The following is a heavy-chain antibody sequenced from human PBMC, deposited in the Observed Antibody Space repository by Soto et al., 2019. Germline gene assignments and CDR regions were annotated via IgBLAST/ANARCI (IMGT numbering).Heavy chain of an antibody. CDR2: IYSGGST. J-gene: IGHJ1*01. D-gene: IGHD6-19*01. Sequence: GGSLRLSCAASGFTVSSNYMSWVRQAPGKGLEWVSVIYSGGSTYYADSVKGRFTISRDNSKNTLYLQMNSLRAEDTAVYYCASSSSGWYKGHSQHWGQGTLVTVSS. CDR1: GFTVSSNY. CDR3: ASSSSGWYKGHSQH. V-gene: IGHV3-66*01.